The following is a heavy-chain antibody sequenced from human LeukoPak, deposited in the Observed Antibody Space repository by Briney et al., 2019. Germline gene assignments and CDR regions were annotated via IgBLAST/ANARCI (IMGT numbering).Heavy chain of an antibody. V-gene: IGHV1-2*02. Sequence: ASVKVSCKPSGYTFIDYYLHWVRQAPGQGPEWMGLINPNSGGATYAQNFQGRVIMTRDTSISAAYMELNRLTSDDTAVYYCARPGAVWNFDYWGQGTLVTVSS. CDR1: GYTFIDYY. CDR3: ARPGAVWNFDY. CDR2: INPNSGGA. J-gene: IGHJ4*02. D-gene: IGHD1-26*01.